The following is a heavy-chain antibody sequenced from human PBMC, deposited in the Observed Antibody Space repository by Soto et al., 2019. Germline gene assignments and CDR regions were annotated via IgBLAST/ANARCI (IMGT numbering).Heavy chain of an antibody. Sequence: SETLSLTCTVSGGSISSGGYYWSWIRQHPGKGLEWIGYIYYSGSTYYNPSLKSRVTISVDTSKNQFSLKLSSVAAADTAVYYCARALRRDIVVVPAAIVYNWFNPWGQGTLGTVSS. CDR3: ARALRRDIVVVPAAIVYNWFNP. CDR1: GGSISSGGYY. V-gene: IGHV4-31*03. CDR2: IYYSGST. J-gene: IGHJ5*02. D-gene: IGHD2-2*02.